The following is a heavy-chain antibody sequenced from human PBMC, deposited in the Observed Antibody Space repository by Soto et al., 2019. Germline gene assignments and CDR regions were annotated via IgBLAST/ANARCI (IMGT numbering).Heavy chain of an antibody. CDR2: ISGSGGST. CDR1: GFTFSSYS. V-gene: IGHV3-23*04. J-gene: IGHJ5*02. Sequence: EVQLVESGGGLVKPGGSLRLSCAASGFTFSSYSMNWVRQAPGKGLEWVSAISGSGGSTYYADSVKGRFTISRDNSKNTLYLQMNSLRAEDTAVYYCAKEPYDYGDYGWFDPWGQGTLVTVSS. D-gene: IGHD4-17*01. CDR3: AKEPYDYGDYGWFDP.